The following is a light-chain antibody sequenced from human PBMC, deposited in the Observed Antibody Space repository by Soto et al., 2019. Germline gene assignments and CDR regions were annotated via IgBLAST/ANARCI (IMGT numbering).Light chain of an antibody. CDR1: DSVSNNY. CDR2: GAS. CDR3: QQYGSSPPFT. J-gene: IGKJ3*01. Sequence: IALTQSTGTLSLSPGDGATLSCPAIDSVSNNYLAWYQQKPGQAPRLLIYGASSRATDIPDRCSGSGSGTDFTLTISRLEPEEFLVYYCQQYGSSPPFTFGPGTKVDIK. V-gene: IGKV3-20*01.